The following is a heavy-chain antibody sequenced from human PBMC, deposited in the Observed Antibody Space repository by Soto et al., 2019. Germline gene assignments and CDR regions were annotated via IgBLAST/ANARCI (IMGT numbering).Heavy chain of an antibody. Sequence: EVQLLESGEGLVQPGGSLRLSCAASGFTFSRNAMNWVRQAPGKGLEWVSGISGSGGSTYYADSVKGRFTISRDNSKNTLYLQMNSLRAEDTAVYYCAKADGDYCTGGSCYQIDYWGQGSLVTVSS. V-gene: IGHV3-23*01. D-gene: IGHD2-15*01. J-gene: IGHJ4*02. CDR1: GFTFSRNA. CDR3: AKADGDYCTGGSCYQIDY. CDR2: ISGSGGST.